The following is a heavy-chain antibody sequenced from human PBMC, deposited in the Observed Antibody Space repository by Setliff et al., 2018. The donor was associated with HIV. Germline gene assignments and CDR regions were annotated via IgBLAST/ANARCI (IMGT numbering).Heavy chain of an antibody. CDR2: INSDGSST. CDR1: GFTFSSYW. V-gene: IGHV3-74*01. D-gene: IGHD3-3*01. CDR3: ASDKGPYNFWSGYDTHYFDY. J-gene: IGHJ4*02. Sequence: SLRLSCAASGFTFSSYWMHWVRQAPGKGLVWVSRINSDGSSTSYADSVKGRFTISRDNAKNTLYLQMNSLRAEDTAVYYCASDKGPYNFWSGYDTHYFDYWGQGTLVTVSS.